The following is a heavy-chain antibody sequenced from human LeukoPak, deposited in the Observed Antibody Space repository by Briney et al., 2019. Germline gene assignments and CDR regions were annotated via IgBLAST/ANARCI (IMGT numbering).Heavy chain of an antibody. Sequence: PGGSLRLSCTASGFTVSSNYMNWVRQAPGKGLEWVSVIYSGGSTYYADSVKGRFTISRDNSKNTVYLQMNSLTAEDTAIYYCVRPNGDYARGGLEIWGQGTVVTVSS. CDR3: VRPNGDYARGGLEI. CDR1: GFTVSSNY. CDR2: IYSGGST. J-gene: IGHJ3*02. D-gene: IGHD4-17*01. V-gene: IGHV3-53*01.